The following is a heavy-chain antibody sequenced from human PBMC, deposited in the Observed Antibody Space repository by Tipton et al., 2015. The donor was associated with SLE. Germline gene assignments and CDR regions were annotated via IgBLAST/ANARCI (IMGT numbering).Heavy chain of an antibody. D-gene: IGHD3-16*01. CDR1: GASVSSFC. Sequence: TLSLTCTVSGASVSSFCWNWIRQSPGKGLEWIGCVCNSGSANYDPSLKSRGTISVDTSRNHFSLELTSVTAADTAVYYCARQRLRLVSPLDSWGQGTTVTVSS. CDR3: ARQRLRLVSPLDS. CDR2: VCNSGSA. J-gene: IGHJ6*02. V-gene: IGHV4-59*08.